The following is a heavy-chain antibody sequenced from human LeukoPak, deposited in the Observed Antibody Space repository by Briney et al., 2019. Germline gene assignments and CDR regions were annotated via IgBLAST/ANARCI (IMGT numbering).Heavy chain of an antibody. J-gene: IGHJ4*02. Sequence: GGSLRLSCAASGFTFSSYSMNWVRQAPGKGLEWVSYISSSSSTIYYADSVKGRFTISRDNAENTLYLQMNSPRAEDTAVYYCAREYSSSRYFDYWGQGTLVTVSS. CDR3: AREYSSSRYFDY. CDR1: GFTFSSYS. CDR2: ISSSSSTI. D-gene: IGHD6-6*01. V-gene: IGHV3-48*04.